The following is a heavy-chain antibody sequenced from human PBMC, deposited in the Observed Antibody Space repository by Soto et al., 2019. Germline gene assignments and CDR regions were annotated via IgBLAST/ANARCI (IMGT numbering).Heavy chain of an antibody. V-gene: IGHV1-69*06. CDR3: AREMASGYSRKWFDP. CDR1: GGTVSNYA. D-gene: IGHD2-15*01. CDR2: IVPKFGTA. Sequence: QVQLMQSGAEVKKPESSVKVSCRASGGTVSNYAISWVRQAPGQGLEWMGGIVPKFGTANYAQRFRGRVTISAAKSTDSVYMELSSLRSKDTAVYYCAREMASGYSRKWFDPWGQGTLVTVSS. J-gene: IGHJ5*02.